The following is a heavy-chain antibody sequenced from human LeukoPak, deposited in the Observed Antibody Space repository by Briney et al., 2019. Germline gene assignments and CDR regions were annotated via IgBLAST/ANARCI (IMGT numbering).Heavy chain of an antibody. CDR2: ISGSGSST. J-gene: IGHJ5*02. CDR1: GFTFSSYA. CDR3: AKVTPRMAFDP. Sequence: PGGSLRLSCAASGFTFSSYAMNWVRQAPGKGLEWVSSISGSGSSTYSADSVKGRFTISRDKSKNTLYLQMNSLRGEDTAIYYCAKVTPRMAFDPWGQGTLVTVSS. V-gene: IGHV3-23*01. D-gene: IGHD1-14*01.